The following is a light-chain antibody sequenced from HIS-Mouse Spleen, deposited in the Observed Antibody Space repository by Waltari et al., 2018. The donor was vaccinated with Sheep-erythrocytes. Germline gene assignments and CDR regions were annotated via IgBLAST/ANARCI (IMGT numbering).Light chain of an antibody. J-gene: IGLJ1*01. CDR1: SSYVGGYNH. CDR2: DVS. CDR3: CSYAGSYNHV. Sequence: QSALTQPRSVSGSPGQSVTISCTGTSSYVGGYNHVSWYPQHPGKAPKLMIYDVSKRPSGVPDRFSGSKSGNTASLTISGLQAEDEADYYCCSYAGSYNHVFATGTKVTVL. V-gene: IGLV2-11*01.